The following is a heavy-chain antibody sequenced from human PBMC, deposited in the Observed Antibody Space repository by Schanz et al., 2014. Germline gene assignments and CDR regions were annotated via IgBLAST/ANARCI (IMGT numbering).Heavy chain of an antibody. J-gene: IGHJ4*02. CDR3: VRDTDYHFDY. CDR1: GFTFSDSW. Sequence: EVQLVESGGGLVQPGGSLRLSCAASGFTFSDSWMHWVRQALGKGLVWVSRTSNDGSFTTFADSVKGRFTISRDNAKNTLYLQMNSLRAEDTAVYYCVRDTDYHFDYWGQGTLVTVSS. D-gene: IGHD4-17*01. CDR2: TSNDGSFT. V-gene: IGHV3-74*01.